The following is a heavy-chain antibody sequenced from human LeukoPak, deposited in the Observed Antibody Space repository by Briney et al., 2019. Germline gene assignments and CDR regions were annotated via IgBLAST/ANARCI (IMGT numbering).Heavy chain of an antibody. CDR2: ISSSSSTT. CDR3: ARGGYYGSGSYYSH. D-gene: IGHD3-10*01. Sequence: TGGSLRLSCAASGFTFSSYSMNWVRQAPGQGLEWVSYISSSSSTTYYADSVKGRFTISRDNAKNSLYLQMNSLRDEDTAVYYCARGGYYGSGSYYSHWGQGTLVTVSS. CDR1: GFTFSSYS. V-gene: IGHV3-48*02. J-gene: IGHJ4*02.